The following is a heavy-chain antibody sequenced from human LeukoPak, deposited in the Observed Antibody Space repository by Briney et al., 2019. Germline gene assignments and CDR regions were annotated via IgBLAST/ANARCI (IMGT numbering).Heavy chain of an antibody. CDR1: GFTFSSYG. Sequence: GGSLRLSCAASGFTFSSYGMSWVRQAPGKGLEWVSAISGSGSSTYYADSVQGRFTISRDNSKNTLYLQMNSLRAEDTAVYYCAKGDSSGYYYYYYYYMDVWGKGATVTVSS. CDR3: AKGDSSGYYYYYYYYMDV. J-gene: IGHJ6*03. V-gene: IGHV3-23*01. D-gene: IGHD3-22*01. CDR2: ISGSGSST.